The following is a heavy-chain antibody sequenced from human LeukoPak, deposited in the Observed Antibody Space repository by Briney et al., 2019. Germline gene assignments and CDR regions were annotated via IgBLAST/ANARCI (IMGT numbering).Heavy chain of an antibody. CDR1: GYTFTMYY. CDR3: AREQRGGLSGNLGGLFASYYTYYYMDV. D-gene: IGHD4-23*01. V-gene: IGHV1-46*01. CDR2: INPSGGAT. J-gene: IGHJ6*03. Sequence: ASVKVSCKASGYTFTMYYIHWVRQAPGQGLEWMGMINPSGGATTYAQTFQGRVTMTRDMSTTTVYMDLRSLRYEDTAVSFCAREQRGGLSGNLGGLFASYYTYYYMDVWGRGTTVTVSS.